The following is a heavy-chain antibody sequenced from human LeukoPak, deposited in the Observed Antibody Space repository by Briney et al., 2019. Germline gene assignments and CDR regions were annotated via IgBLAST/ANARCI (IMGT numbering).Heavy chain of an antibody. Sequence: PSETLSLTCTVSGGSISSYYWSWIRQPAGKGLEWIGRIYTSGSTNYNPSLKSRVTMSVDTSKNQFSLELSSVTAADTAVYYCARGLPTTGQDLYYFDYWGQGTQVTVSS. J-gene: IGHJ4*02. CDR2: IYTSGST. V-gene: IGHV4-4*07. CDR1: GGSISSYY. CDR3: ARGLPTTGQDLYYFDY. D-gene: IGHD1-1*01.